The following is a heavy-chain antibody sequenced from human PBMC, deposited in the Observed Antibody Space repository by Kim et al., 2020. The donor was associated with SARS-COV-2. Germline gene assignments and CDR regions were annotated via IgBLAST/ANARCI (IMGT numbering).Heavy chain of an antibody. V-gene: IGHV1-69*13. CDR1: GGTFSSYA. Sequence: SVKVSCKASGGTFSSYAISWVRHAPGQGLEWMGGIIPIFGTANYAQKFQGRVTITADESTSTAYMELSSLRSEDTAVYYCARVWFGTRNDYYGMDVWGQGTTVTVSS. J-gene: IGHJ6*02. CDR2: IIPIFGTA. CDR3: ARVWFGTRNDYYGMDV. D-gene: IGHD3-10*01.